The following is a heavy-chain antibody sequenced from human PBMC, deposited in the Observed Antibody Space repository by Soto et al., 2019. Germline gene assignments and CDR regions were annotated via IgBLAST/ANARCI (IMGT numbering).Heavy chain of an antibody. D-gene: IGHD5-12*01. CDR3: AKGSSHGYSGYSRYGMDV. CDR2: ISYDGSNK. J-gene: IGHJ6*02. CDR1: GFTFSTYG. Sequence: QVQLVESGGGVVQSGRSLRLSCAASGFTFSTYGIHWVRQAPGKGLEWVAVISYDGSNKYYADSVKGRFTISRDNSKNTLYLQMNSLRAEDTAVYYCAKGSSHGYSGYSRYGMDVWGQGTTVTVSS. V-gene: IGHV3-30*18.